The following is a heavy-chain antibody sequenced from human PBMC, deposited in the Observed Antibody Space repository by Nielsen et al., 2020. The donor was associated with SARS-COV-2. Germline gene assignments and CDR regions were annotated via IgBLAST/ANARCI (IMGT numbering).Heavy chain of an antibody. CDR1: GGSSSRYY. V-gene: IGHV4-59*01. Sequence: SETLSLTCTVSGGSSSRYYWSWIRQPPGKGLEWIGFIYYTGEAEHNPSLKSRVTISVDTSKNQFSLKLSSVTAADTAVYYCARDVYGYGYYYGMDVWGQGTTVTVSS. CDR3: ARDVYGYGYYYGMDV. CDR2: IYYTGEA. D-gene: IGHD5-18*01. J-gene: IGHJ6*02.